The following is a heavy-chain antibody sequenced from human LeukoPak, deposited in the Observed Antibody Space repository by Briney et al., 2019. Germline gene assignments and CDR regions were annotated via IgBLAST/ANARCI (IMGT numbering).Heavy chain of an antibody. CDR3: VRDRGGTYMYFQH. CDR1: GFTFDDYG. CDR2: INWSGGRA. Sequence: GGSLRLSRAASGFTFDDYGMSWVRQAPGKGLEWVSGINWSGGRAGHADSVKGRFTISRDNAKNSLFLQMNSLRAEDTALYYCVRDRGGTYMYFQHWGQGTLVTVSS. J-gene: IGHJ1*01. D-gene: IGHD1-26*01. V-gene: IGHV3-20*04.